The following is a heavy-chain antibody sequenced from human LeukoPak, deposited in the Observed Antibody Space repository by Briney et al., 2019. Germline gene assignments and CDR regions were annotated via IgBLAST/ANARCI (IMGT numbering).Heavy chain of an antibody. V-gene: IGHV4-30-4*08. Sequence: PSETLSLTCTVSGGSVSSGNYYWSWIRQPPGKGLEWIGYIYYSGSTYYDLSLKSRVTISVDTSKNQFSLKLSSVTAADTAVYYCARVASSANWFDPWGQGTLVTVSP. D-gene: IGHD3-22*01. CDR1: GGSVSSGNYY. J-gene: IGHJ5*02. CDR3: ARVASSANWFDP. CDR2: IYYSGST.